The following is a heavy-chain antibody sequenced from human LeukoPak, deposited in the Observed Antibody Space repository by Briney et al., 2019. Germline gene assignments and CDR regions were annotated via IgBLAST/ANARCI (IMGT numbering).Heavy chain of an antibody. Sequence: GASVKVSCKASGYTFTSYGISWVRQAPGQGLEWLGWISAYNGNTNYAQKLQGRVTMTTDTSTSTAYMELRSLRSDDTAVYYCARVHCSSTSCYYYYGMDVWGQGTTVTVSS. CDR2: ISAYNGNT. CDR3: ARVHCSSTSCYYYYGMDV. CDR1: GYTFTSYG. J-gene: IGHJ6*02. V-gene: IGHV1-18*01. D-gene: IGHD2-2*01.